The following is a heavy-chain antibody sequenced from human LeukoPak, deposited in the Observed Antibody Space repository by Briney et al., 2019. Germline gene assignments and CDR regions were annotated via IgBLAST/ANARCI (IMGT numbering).Heavy chain of an antibody. CDR1: GFTFSTYG. CDR2: IRYSGSNK. CDR3: AKDVCPSSMSCYASYMDV. Sequence: PGGSLRLSCAACGFTFSTYGMHWVRQAPGKGLEGVVVIRYSGSNKFYADSVKGRCTISRDNSKNTQYLQMNSLRVEDTAVYYCAKDVCPSSMSCYASYMDVWGKGTTVTVSS. V-gene: IGHV3-30*02. J-gene: IGHJ6*03. D-gene: IGHD2-2*01.